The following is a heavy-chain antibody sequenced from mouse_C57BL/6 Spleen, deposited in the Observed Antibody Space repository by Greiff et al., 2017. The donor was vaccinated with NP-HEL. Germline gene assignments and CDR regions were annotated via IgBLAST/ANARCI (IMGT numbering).Heavy chain of an antibody. J-gene: IGHJ2*01. CDR2: ISDGGSYT. D-gene: IGHD3-2*02. Sequence: EVKLVESGGGLVKPGGSLKLSCAASGFTFSSYAMSWVRQTPEKRLEWVATISDGGSYTYYPDNVKGRFTISRDNAKNNLYLQMSHLKSEDTAMYYCARDQGRGKLRPLFDYWGQGTTLTVSS. CDR1: GFTFSSYA. CDR3: ARDQGRGKLRPLFDY. V-gene: IGHV5-4*01.